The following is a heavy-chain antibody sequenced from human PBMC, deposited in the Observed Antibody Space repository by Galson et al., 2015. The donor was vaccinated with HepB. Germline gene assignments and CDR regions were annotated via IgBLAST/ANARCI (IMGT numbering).Heavy chain of an antibody. Sequence: SLRLSCAASGFTFSSYEMNWVRQAPGKGLEWVSYISSSGSTIYYADSVKGRFTISRDNAKNSLYLQMNSLRAENTAVYYCARDQAAGTNYYYYYGMDVWGQGTTVTVSS. J-gene: IGHJ6*02. CDR3: ARDQAAGTNYYYYYGMDV. D-gene: IGHD6-13*01. CDR1: GFTFSSYE. V-gene: IGHV3-48*03. CDR2: ISSSGSTI.